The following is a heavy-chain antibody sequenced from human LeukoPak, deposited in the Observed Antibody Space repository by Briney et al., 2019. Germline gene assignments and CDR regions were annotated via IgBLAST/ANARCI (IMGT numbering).Heavy chain of an antibody. CDR2: ISGSGGSI. J-gene: IGHJ3*02. CDR3: AKEALTMTTMSDAFDI. D-gene: IGHD3-22*01. Sequence: PGXSLRLSCAASGFTFSIYAMSWVRQAPGKGLEWVSAISGSGGSIYYADSVKGRFTISRDNSKNTLYLQMNSLRAEDTAVYYCAKEALTMTTMSDAFDIWGQGTMVTVSS. V-gene: IGHV3-23*01. CDR1: GFTFSIYA.